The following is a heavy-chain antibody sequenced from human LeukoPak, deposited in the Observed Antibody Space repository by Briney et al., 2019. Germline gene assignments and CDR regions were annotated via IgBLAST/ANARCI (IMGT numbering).Heavy chain of an antibody. CDR2: IHYSGST. J-gene: IGHJ4*02. CDR1: GGSINSYY. Sequence: PSETPSLTCAVSGGSINSYYWTWIRQPPGKALEWIGYIHYSGSTNYNPSLKSRVTISVDTSKNQFSLKLSSVTAADTAVYYCARDHSSGYNDYWGQGTLVTVSS. D-gene: IGHD3-22*01. V-gene: IGHV4-59*01. CDR3: ARDHSSGYNDY.